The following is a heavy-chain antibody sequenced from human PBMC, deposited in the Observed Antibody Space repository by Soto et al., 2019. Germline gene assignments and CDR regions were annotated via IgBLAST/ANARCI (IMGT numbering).Heavy chain of an antibody. Sequence: GESLKISCKGYGYSFTSYWIGWVRQMPGKGLEWMGIIYPGDSDTRYSPSIPGQVTISADKSISTAYLQWSSLKASDTAIYYCARQDYYDSSGYYGFQHWGQGTLVTVSS. D-gene: IGHD3-22*01. J-gene: IGHJ1*01. V-gene: IGHV5-51*01. CDR1: GYSFTSYW. CDR3: ARQDYYDSSGYYGFQH. CDR2: IYPGDSDT.